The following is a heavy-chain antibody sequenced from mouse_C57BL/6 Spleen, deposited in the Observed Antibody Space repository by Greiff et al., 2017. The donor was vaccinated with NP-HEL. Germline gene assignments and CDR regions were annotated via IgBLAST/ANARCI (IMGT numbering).Heavy chain of an antibody. V-gene: IGHV1-9*01. J-gene: IGHJ1*03. CDR1: GYTFTGYW. CDR3: ARSGKFITTVVATRYFDV. D-gene: IGHD1-1*01. Sequence: QVQLQQSGAELMKPGASVKLSCKATGYTFTGYWIEWVKQRPGHGLEWIGEILPGSGSTNYNEKFKGKATFTADTSSNTAYMQLSSLTTEDSAIYYCARSGKFITTVVATRYFDVWGTGTTVTVSS. CDR2: ILPGSGST.